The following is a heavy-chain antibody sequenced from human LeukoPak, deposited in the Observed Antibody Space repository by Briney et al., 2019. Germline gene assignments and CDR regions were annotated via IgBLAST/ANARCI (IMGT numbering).Heavy chain of an antibody. CDR3: ARANYGSGKAFDY. J-gene: IGHJ4*02. D-gene: IGHD3-10*01. Sequence: PSETLSLTCTVSGGSISSYYWNWIRQPPGKGLEYIGYIFYSGRTNYNPSLKSRVTMSVDTSKNQFSLKLSSVTAADTAVYYCARANYGSGKAFDYWGQGTLVTVSS. V-gene: IGHV4-59*12. CDR2: IFYSGRT. CDR1: GGSISSYY.